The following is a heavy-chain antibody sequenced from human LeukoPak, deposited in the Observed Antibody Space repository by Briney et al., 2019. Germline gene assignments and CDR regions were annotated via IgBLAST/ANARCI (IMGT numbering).Heavy chain of an antibody. CDR3: ARDSWRVLDY. D-gene: IGHD3-3*01. CDR1: GFTFSHAW. J-gene: IGHJ4*02. Sequence: GGSLRLSCAASGFTFSHAWMTWVRQAPGKGLEWVGRIKSKTDGGTTDYAAPVKGRFTISRDDSKNTLYLQMNSLRAEDTAVYFCARDSWRVLDYWGQGTLVTVSS. CDR2: IKSKTDGGTT. V-gene: IGHV3-15*01.